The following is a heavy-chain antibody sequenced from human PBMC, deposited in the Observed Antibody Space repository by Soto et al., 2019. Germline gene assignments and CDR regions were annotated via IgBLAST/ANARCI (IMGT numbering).Heavy chain of an antibody. CDR1: GFSLTTSGVG. CDR3: AHRVLRTFLVLVTTTAIYFDF. D-gene: IGHD3-3*01. J-gene: IGHJ4*02. V-gene: IGHV2-5*02. CDR2: LYWDDST. Sequence: QITLKESGPTVVNPTETLTLTCTFSGFSLTTSGVGVGWVRQSQGKAPECLTLLYWDDSTRYSTSPKSSLTIANDTAKHQLVLTMAEVDPADTATYYCAHRVLRTFLVLVTTTAIYFDFWGQGTPDVVS.